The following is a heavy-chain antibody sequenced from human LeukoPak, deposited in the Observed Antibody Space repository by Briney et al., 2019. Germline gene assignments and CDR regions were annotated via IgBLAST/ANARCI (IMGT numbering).Heavy chain of an antibody. Sequence: GGSLRLSCAASGFTFSSYAMHWVRQAPGKGLEWISYISSSSGTIYYADSVKGRFTISRDNAKNSLYLQMNSLRAEDTAVYYCARGTIVGTTTESFDYWGQGTLVTVSS. CDR2: ISSSSGTI. V-gene: IGHV3-48*01. CDR1: GFTFSSYA. CDR3: ARGTIVGTTTESFDY. D-gene: IGHD1-26*01. J-gene: IGHJ4*02.